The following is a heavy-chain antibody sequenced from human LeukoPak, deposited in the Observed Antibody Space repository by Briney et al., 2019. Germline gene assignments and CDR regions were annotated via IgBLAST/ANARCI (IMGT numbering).Heavy chain of an antibody. CDR2: ISGSGGST. V-gene: IGHV3-23*01. D-gene: IGHD6-6*01. CDR1: GFTFSSYA. Sequence: GGSLRLSCAASGFTFSSYAMSWVRQAPGKGLEWVSGISGSGGSTYYADSVKGRFTISRDNSKNTLFLQMNSLRAEDTAVYYCAKSYPSIVTDASDHWGQGTLVTVSS. CDR3: AKSYPSIVTDASDH. J-gene: IGHJ4*02.